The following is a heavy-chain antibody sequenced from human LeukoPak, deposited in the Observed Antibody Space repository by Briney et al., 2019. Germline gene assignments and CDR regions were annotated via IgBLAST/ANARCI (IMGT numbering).Heavy chain of an antibody. Sequence: ASVNVSCKASGGTFISYAISWVRQAPGQGLAWMGGIIPIFGRANYAQKFQGRVTITADESTSTAYMELSSLRSEDTAVYYCAREWGHDSSGYYYGYWGQGTLVTVSS. CDR1: GGTFISYA. V-gene: IGHV1-69*13. CDR3: AREWGHDSSGYYYGY. J-gene: IGHJ4*02. CDR2: IIPIFGRA. D-gene: IGHD3-22*01.